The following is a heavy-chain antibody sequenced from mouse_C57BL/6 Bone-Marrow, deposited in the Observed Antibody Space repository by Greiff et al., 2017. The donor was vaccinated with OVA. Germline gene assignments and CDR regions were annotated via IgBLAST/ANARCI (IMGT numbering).Heavy chain of an antibody. CDR2: IYPRSGNT. CDR3: ARSSERYFDV. J-gene: IGHJ1*03. V-gene: IGHV1-81*01. CDR1: GYTFTSYG. Sequence: QVQLQQSGAELVRPGASVKLSCKASGYTFTSYGISWVKQRTGQGLEWIGEIYPRSGNTYYNEKFKGKATLTADKSSSTAYMELRSLTSEYSAVYFCARSSERYFDVWGTGTTVTVSS.